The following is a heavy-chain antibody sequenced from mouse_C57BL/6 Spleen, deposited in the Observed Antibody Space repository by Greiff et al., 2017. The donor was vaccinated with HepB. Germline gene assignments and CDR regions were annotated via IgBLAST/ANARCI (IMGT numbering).Heavy chain of an antibody. D-gene: IGHD2-3*01. J-gene: IGHJ4*01. V-gene: IGHV2-6-1*01. CDR2: IWSDGST. CDR1: GFSLTSYG. Sequence: QVQLKESGPGLVAPSQSLSITCTVSGFSLTSYGVHWVSQPPGKGLEWLVVIWSDGSTTYNSALKSRLSISKDNSKSQVFLKMNSLQTDDTAMYYCARHPIYDGPGTMDYWGQGTSVTVSS. CDR3: ARHPIYDGPGTMDY.